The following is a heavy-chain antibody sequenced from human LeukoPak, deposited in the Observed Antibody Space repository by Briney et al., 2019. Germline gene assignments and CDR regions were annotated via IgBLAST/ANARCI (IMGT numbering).Heavy chain of an antibody. CDR2: IRSKANSYAT. CDR1: GFTFSGSA. D-gene: IGHD3-10*01. CDR3: TRRDYGSAGSYDI. Sequence: GGSLRLSCAASGFTFSGSAMHWVRQASGKGLEWVGRIRSKANSYATAYAASVKGRFTISRDDSKNTAYLQMNSLKTEDTAVYYCTRRDYGSAGSYDIWGQGTMVTVSS. V-gene: IGHV3-73*01. J-gene: IGHJ3*02.